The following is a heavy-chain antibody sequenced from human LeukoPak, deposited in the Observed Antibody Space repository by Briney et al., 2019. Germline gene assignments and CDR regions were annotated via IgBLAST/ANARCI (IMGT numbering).Heavy chain of an antibody. D-gene: IGHD6-13*01. CDR2: ISYDGSNK. CDR3: ARGGAGYSSSWYSVY. Sequence: GGSLRLSCAASGFTFSNAWMSWVRQAPGKGLEWVAVISYDGSNKYYADSVKGRFTISRDNSKNTLYLQMNSLRAEDTAVYYCARGGAGYSSSWYSVYWGQGTLVTVSS. V-gene: IGHV3-30*03. CDR1: GFTFSNAW. J-gene: IGHJ4*02.